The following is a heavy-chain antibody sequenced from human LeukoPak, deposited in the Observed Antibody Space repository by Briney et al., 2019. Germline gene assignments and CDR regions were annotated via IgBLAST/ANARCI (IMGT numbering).Heavy chain of an antibody. CDR2: IGTAADT. V-gene: IGHV3-13*01. Sequence: GGSLRLSCAASGFTFSSYDMHWVRQATGEGLEWVSAIGTAADTYYSGSVKGRFTISRDNAKDSSYLQMNNLKAEDTAVYYCARAIGSGWSDYWGQGTLVTVSS. D-gene: IGHD6-19*01. J-gene: IGHJ4*02. CDR1: GFTFSSYD. CDR3: ARAIGSGWSDY.